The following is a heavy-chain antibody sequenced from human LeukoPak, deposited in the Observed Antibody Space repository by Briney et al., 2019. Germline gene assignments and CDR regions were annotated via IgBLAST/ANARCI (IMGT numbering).Heavy chain of an antibody. Sequence: GGSLRLSCTVTGFAFSGYAMSWVRQAPGKGPEWVSSIGARGDVTYSADSVKGRFTISRDNSKRTLFLQMNSLRAEDTAVYYCAKVHYTASFPGSFPGRNYFDSWGQGSLVTVSS. CDR3: AKVHYTASFPGSFPGRNYFDS. D-gene: IGHD1-26*01. CDR1: GFAFSGYA. CDR2: IGARGDVT. V-gene: IGHV3-23*01. J-gene: IGHJ4*02.